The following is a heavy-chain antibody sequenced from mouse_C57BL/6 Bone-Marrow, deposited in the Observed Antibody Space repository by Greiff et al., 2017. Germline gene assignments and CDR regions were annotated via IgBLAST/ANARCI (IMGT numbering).Heavy chain of an antibody. CDR3: ARSPYDYEGMDY. CDR2: INPNNGGT. D-gene: IGHD2-4*01. Sequence: VQLQQSGPELVKPGASVKISCKASGYTFTDYYMNWVKQSHGKSLEWIGDINPNNGGTSYNQKFKGKATLTVDKSSSTAYMELRSLTSEDSAVYYCARSPYDYEGMDYWGQGTSVTVSS. V-gene: IGHV1-26*01. CDR1: GYTFTDYY. J-gene: IGHJ4*01.